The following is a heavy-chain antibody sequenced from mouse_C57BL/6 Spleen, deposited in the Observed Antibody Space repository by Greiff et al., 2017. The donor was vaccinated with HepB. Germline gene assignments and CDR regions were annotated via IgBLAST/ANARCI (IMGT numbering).Heavy chain of an antibody. CDR2: IDPETGGT. J-gene: IGHJ2*01. D-gene: IGHD1-1*01. Sequence: VQLKQSGAELVRPGASVTLSCKASGYTFTDYEMHWVKQTPVHGLEWIGAIDPETGGTAYNQKFKGKAILTADKSSSTAYMELRSLTSEDSAVYYCTRGITTVVADYWGQGTTLTVSS. CDR3: TRGITTVVADY. CDR1: GYTFTDYE. V-gene: IGHV1-15*01.